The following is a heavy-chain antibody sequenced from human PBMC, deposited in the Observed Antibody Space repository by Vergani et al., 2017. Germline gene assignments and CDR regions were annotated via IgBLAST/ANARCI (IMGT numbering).Heavy chain of an antibody. CDR2: IDHTGRP. Sequence: QVQLQQWGGGLFKPSETLSLTCVVNGGSFTSYHWTWIRQSPGEGLEWVGDIDHTGRPDYNPSLKSRLTMSGDKARNQFSLTLNSVTATDTAIYFCARVNTETNGHLYYYYYRDVWGQGTAVTVS. J-gene: IGHJ6*03. CDR1: GGSFTSYH. D-gene: IGHD4-11*01. CDR3: ARVNTETNGHLYYYYYRDV. V-gene: IGHV4-34*01.